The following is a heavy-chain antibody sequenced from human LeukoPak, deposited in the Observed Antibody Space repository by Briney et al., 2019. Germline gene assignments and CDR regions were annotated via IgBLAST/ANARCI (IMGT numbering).Heavy chain of an antibody. CDR3: ATTTSGGDAFDI. D-gene: IGHD1-26*01. CDR1: GGSISSSNYY. V-gene: IGHV4-61*05. J-gene: IGHJ3*02. CDR2: SYYSGST. Sequence: SETLSLTCTVSGGSISSSNYYWGWIRQPPGKTLEWIGYSYYSGSTKYNPSLKSRVTISVDTSNNQFSLNLRSVTAADTAVYYCATTTSGGDAFDIWGQGTMVTVSS.